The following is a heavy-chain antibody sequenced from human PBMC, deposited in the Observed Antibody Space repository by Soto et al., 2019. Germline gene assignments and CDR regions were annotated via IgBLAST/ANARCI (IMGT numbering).Heavy chain of an antibody. V-gene: IGHV4-39*01. J-gene: IGHJ4*02. D-gene: IGHD3-10*01. CDR3: ARHGLRGLKVGSGYFEH. CDR1: GDSISSNNFY. Sequence: SETLSLTCSVSGDSISSNNFYWAWIRQPPGKGLEWIGNVYYSGSNSYNPSLKSRVTIFVDTSKNQFSLRLSSVTASDTALYYRARHGLRGLKVGSGYFEHWGQGTLVTVSS. CDR2: VYYSGSN.